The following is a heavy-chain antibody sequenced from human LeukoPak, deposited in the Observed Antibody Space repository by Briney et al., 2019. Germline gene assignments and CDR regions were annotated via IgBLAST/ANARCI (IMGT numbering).Heavy chain of an antibody. D-gene: IGHD3-9*01. V-gene: IGHV3-11*01. J-gene: IGHJ4*02. CDR2: ISSSGSTI. CDR1: GFTFSDYY. Sequence: PGGSLRLSCAASGFTFSDYYMSWIRQAPGKGLEWVSYISSSGSTIYYADSVKGRFTISRDNAKNSLYLQMNSLRAEDTAVYYCARTSTRGSDYDILTGYYNRRGAFDYWGQGTLVTVSS. CDR3: ARTSTRGSDYDILTGYYNRRGAFDY.